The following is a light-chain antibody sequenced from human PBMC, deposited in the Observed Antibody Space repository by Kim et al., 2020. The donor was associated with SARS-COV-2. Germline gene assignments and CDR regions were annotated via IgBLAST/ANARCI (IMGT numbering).Light chain of an antibody. CDR1: NIGSKS. CDR3: QVWDSGVV. J-gene: IGLJ2*01. V-gene: IGLV3-21*04. CDR2: YDS. Sequence: SYELTQPPSVSVAPGKTARITCGGNNIGSKSVHWYQQKPGQAPVLVIYYDSDRPSGIPERFSGSNSGNTATLTISRVEAGDEADCYCQVWDSGVVFGGGT.